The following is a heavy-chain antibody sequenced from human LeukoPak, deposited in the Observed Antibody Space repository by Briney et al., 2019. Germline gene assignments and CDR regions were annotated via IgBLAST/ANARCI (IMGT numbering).Heavy chain of an antibody. J-gene: IGHJ3*02. V-gene: IGHV3-74*01. CDR2: INGDGNTP. D-gene: IGHD5-18*01. Sequence: PGGSLRLSCAPCGFTFSRYWMHWVRQAPGKGLVWVSRINGDGNTPIYADSVKGRFTISRDNARNTLYLQMNSLRAEDTAVYYCARDAYSYGLTNYAFDIWGQGTMVTVSS. CDR3: ARDAYSYGLTNYAFDI. CDR1: GFTFSRYW.